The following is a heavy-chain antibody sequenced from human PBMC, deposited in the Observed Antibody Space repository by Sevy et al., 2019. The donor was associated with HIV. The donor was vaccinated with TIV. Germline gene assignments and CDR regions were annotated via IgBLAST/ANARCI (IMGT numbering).Heavy chain of an antibody. J-gene: IGHJ4*02. CDR1: GFTFRSYG. CDR3: ARGGYCTNNVGDGSIDY. V-gene: IGHV3-33*01. Sequence: GGSLRLSCAASGFTFRSYGMHWVRQAPGKGLEWVAVIWDNGSKKYYADSVKGRFTISRDNSKNTLYLQMNSLRAEDTAVYYCARGGYCTNNVGDGSIDYWGRGTLVTVSS. CDR2: IWDNGSKK. D-gene: IGHD2-8*01.